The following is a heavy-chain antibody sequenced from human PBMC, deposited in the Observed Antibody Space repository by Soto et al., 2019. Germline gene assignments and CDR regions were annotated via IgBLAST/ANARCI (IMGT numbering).Heavy chain of an antibody. D-gene: IGHD3-22*01. CDR1: GYTFTSYD. CDR3: ARGQVWGYYYDSSGYYRYFDI. CDR2: MNPNSGNT. V-gene: IGHV1-8*01. Sequence: ASVKVSCKASGYTFTSYDINWVRQATGQGLEWMGWMNPNSGNTGYAQKFQGRVTMTRNTSISTAYMELSSLRSEDTAVYYCARGQVWGYYYDSSGYYRYFDIWGRGTLVTVSS. J-gene: IGHJ2*01.